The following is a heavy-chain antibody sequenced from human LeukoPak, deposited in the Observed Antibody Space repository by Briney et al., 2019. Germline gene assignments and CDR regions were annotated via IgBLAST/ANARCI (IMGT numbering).Heavy chain of an antibody. Sequence: ASVKVSCKASGYTFTSYYMHWVRQAPGQGLEWMGGIIPIFGTANYAQKFQGRVTITADESTSTPYMELSSLRSEDTAVYYCATGYSSGWHENYYYYYGMDVWGQGTTVTVSS. D-gene: IGHD6-19*01. CDR1: GYTFTSYY. CDR3: ATGYSSGWHENYYYYYGMDV. V-gene: IGHV1-69*13. CDR2: IIPIFGTA. J-gene: IGHJ6*02.